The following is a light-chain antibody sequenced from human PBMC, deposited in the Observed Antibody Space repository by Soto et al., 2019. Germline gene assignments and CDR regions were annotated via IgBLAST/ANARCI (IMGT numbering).Light chain of an antibody. CDR1: PDISNY. Sequence: DIQMTQSPSSLSASVGDRVTITCQASPDISNYLNWYQQKPGKAPKLLIYDESNLETGVQSRFSGSGSGTDFTFTISSLQPEDIATYYCQQYDNLPWTFGQGTKVEIK. CDR2: DES. CDR3: QQYDNLPWT. V-gene: IGKV1-33*01. J-gene: IGKJ1*01.